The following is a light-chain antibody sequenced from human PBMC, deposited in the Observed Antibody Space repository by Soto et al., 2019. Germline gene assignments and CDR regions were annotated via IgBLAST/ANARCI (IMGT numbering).Light chain of an antibody. CDR2: RNN. CDR3: QSYDNAPTSTYV. J-gene: IGLJ1*01. V-gene: IGLV1-47*01. CDR1: NATIGSNF. Sequence: QSVLTQQPSASGTPGQRVTISCSGSNATIGSNFVYWYHQLPGTAPKLLIYRNNQRPSGVPDRFSGSKSGTPASLVISGLQGEDEGDYYCQSYDNAPTSTYVF.